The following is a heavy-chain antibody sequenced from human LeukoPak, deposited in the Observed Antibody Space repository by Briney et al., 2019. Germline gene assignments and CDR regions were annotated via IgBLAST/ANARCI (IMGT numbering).Heavy chain of an antibody. CDR2: INPNSGGT. CDR3: ARGSMTMIVVAASGPDY. Sequence: ASVKVSCKASGYTFTGYYMHWLRQAPGQGLEWMGRINPNSGGTNYAQKFQGRVTMTRDTSISTAYMELSRLRSDDTAVYYCARGSMTMIVVAASGPDYWGQGTLVTVSS. V-gene: IGHV1-2*06. D-gene: IGHD3-22*01. CDR1: GYTFTGYY. J-gene: IGHJ4*02.